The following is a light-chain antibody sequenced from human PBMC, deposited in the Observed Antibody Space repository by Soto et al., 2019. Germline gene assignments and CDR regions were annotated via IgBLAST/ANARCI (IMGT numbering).Light chain of an antibody. Sequence: EIVLTQSPGTLSLSPGERATLSYRASQSVSSSYLAWYQQKPGQAPRLLIYGVSSRATGIPDRFSGSGSGTDFTLTSSRLEPEDFAVYYCQQYGSSPITFGQGTRLEIK. J-gene: IGKJ5*01. CDR3: QQYGSSPIT. V-gene: IGKV3-20*01. CDR1: QSVSSSY. CDR2: GVS.